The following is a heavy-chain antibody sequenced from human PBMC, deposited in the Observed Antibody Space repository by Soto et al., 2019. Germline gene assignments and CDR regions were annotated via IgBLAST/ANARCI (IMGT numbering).Heavy chain of an antibody. D-gene: IGHD6-6*01. J-gene: IGHJ6*03. V-gene: IGHV4-39*01. CDR3: ATHSSSYYYMDV. Sequence: SETLSLTCTVSGGSISSSNYYWGWIRQPPGKGLEWIGSVYYSGNTYYNPSLKSRVTMSVDTSKNQFSLKLSSVTAADTAVYYWATHSSSYYYMDVWGKGTTVTVSS. CDR1: GGSISSSNYY. CDR2: VYYSGNT.